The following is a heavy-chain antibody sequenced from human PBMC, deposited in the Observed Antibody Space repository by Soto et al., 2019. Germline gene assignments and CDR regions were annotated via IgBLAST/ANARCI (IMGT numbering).Heavy chain of an antibody. CDR3: TRDDQGIATSGTPILGS. D-gene: IGHD6-13*01. J-gene: IGHJ4*02. V-gene: IGHV3-9*01. CDR1: GFRFDDYA. Sequence: PGGSLRLSCLASGFRFDDYAMHWVRQAPGKGLEWVSGITWNSETIDYAESVRGRFTISRDNAEKSVFLQMDSLSPEDTALYYCTRDDQGIATSGTPILGSWGQGTPVTVSS. CDR2: ITWNSETI.